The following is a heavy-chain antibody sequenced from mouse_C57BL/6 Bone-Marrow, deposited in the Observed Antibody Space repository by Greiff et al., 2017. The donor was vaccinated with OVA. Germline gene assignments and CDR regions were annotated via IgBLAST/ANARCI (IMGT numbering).Heavy chain of an antibody. Sequence: QVQLQPPGTELVKPGASVKLSCKASGYTFTSYWMHWVKQRPGQGLEWIGNINPSNGGTNYNEKFKSKATLTVDKSTSTANVQLSSLTSEDSAVYYCASPLGSSGSDYWGQGTTLTVSS. CDR1: GYTFTSYW. V-gene: IGHV1-53*01. J-gene: IGHJ2*01. CDR2: INPSNGGT. CDR3: ASPLGSSGSDY. D-gene: IGHD3-2*02.